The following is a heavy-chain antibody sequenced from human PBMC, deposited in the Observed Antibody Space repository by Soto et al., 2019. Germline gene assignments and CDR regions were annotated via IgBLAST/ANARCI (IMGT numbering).Heavy chain of an antibody. CDR1: GFTFTSSA. CDR2: IVVGSGNT. D-gene: IGHD3-10*01. J-gene: IGHJ3*02. V-gene: IGHV1-58*01. Sequence: SVKVSCKASGFTFTSSAVQWVRQARGQRLEWIGWIVVGSGNTNYAQKFQERVTITRDMSTSTAYMELSSLRSEDTAVYYCAAVFMVRGVIILHDAFDIWGQGTMVTDSS. CDR3: AAVFMVRGVIILHDAFDI.